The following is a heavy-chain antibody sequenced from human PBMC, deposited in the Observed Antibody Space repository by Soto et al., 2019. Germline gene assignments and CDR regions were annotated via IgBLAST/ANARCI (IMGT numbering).Heavy chain of an antibody. CDR3: ARNAGVGVTAFHFDY. V-gene: IGHV4-61*05. D-gene: IGHD2-21*02. CDR2: IYYSGST. Sequence: PSETLSLTCTVSGDSISSSSFYWGWIRQPPGKGLEWIGYIYYSGSTNYNPSLKSRVTISVDTSRNQFSLKLSSVTAADTAVYYCARNAGVGVTAFHFDYWGQGTLVTVPS. CDR1: GDSISSSSFY. J-gene: IGHJ4*02.